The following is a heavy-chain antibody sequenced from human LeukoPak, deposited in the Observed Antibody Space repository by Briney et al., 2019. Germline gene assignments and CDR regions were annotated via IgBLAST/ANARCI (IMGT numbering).Heavy chain of an antibody. CDR1: GFTFTSYG. CDR3: ARVGEYCSSSSCYHYYYGMDV. D-gene: IGHD2-2*01. V-gene: IGHV3-33*01. CDR2: IWYDGSNK. Sequence: PGRSLRLSCAASGFTFTSYGMHWVRQAPGKGLEWVAVIWYDGSNKYYPDSVKGRFTISRDDSKNTLYLQMDSLRAEDTAVYYCARVGEYCSSSSCYHYYYGMDVWGQGTTVTVSS. J-gene: IGHJ6*02.